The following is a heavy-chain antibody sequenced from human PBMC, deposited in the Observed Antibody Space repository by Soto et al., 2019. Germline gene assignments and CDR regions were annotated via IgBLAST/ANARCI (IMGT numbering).Heavy chain of an antibody. CDR2: VNPKRGGT. CDR3: ARDSGIPGRYWYFGL. V-gene: IGHV1-2*02. J-gene: IGHJ2*01. D-gene: IGHD3-9*01. Sequence: QVQLVQSGAEVKKPGASVKVSCTTYGYTFSDYFLHWVRQAPGQGPEWMGFVNPKRGGTEYAPKFQGRVTMTRDTSSSTVYMYLSGLTSDDTAISYCARDSGIPGRYWYFGLWGRGTLVTVSS. CDR1: GYTFSDYF.